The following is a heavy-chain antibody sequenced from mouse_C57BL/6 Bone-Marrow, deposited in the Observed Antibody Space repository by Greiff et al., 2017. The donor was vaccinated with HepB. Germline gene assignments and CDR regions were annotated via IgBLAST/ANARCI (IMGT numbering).Heavy chain of an antibody. V-gene: IGHV1-63*01. J-gene: IGHJ3*01. Sequence: QVQLQQSGAELVRPGTSVKMSCKASGYTFTNYWIGWAKQRPGHGLEWIGDIYTGGGYTNYNEKFKGKATLTADKSSSTAYMQFSSLTSEDSAIYYCARVGIPACFAYWGQGTLVTVSA. CDR1: GYTFTNYW. CDR2: IYTGGGYT. CDR3: ARVGIPACFAY.